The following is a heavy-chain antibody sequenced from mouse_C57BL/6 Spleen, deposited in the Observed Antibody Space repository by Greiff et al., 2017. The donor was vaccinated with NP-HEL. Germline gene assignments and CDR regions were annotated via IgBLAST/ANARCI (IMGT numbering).Heavy chain of an antibody. D-gene: IGHD1-1*01. CDR3: ARRGYGSSYDAMDY. Sequence: VQLQQPGAELVKPGASVKLSCKASGYTFTSYWMQWVKQRPGHGLEWIGEIDPSDSYTNYNQQFKGKATLTVDTSSSTAYMQLSSLTSEDSAVYYCARRGYGSSYDAMDYWGEGTSVTVSS. CDR2: IDPSDSYT. V-gene: IGHV1-50*01. J-gene: IGHJ4*01. CDR1: GYTFTSYW.